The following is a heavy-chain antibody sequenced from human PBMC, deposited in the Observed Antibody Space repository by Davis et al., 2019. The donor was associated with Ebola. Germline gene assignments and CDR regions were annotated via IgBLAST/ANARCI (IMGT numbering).Heavy chain of an antibody. J-gene: IGHJ3*02. CDR1: GGTISSTNYY. CDR2: IYYSGTT. CDR3: ARHPRYSGGAFDI. Sequence: PGGSLRLSCTLSGGTISSTNYYWGWIRQPPGKGLEWIVNIYYSGTTFYNPSLKSRVTPSVDPSKNQFSLKLTSVTAADTGVYYCARHPRYSGGAFDIWGQGTMVTVSS. D-gene: IGHD4-23*01. V-gene: IGHV4-39*01.